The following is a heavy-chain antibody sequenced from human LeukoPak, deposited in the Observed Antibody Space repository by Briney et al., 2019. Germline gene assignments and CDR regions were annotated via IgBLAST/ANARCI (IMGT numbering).Heavy chain of an antibody. J-gene: IGHJ5*02. V-gene: IGHV4-59*01. D-gene: IGHD3-10*01. CDR1: GGSISSYY. Sequence: SETLSLTCTVSGGSISSYYWSWIRQPPRKGLEWIGYIYYSGSTNYNPSLKSRVTISVDTSKNQFSLKLSSVTAADTAVYYCARRHGSGSYYNNWFDPWGQGTLVTVSS. CDR2: IYYSGST. CDR3: ARRHGSGSYYNNWFDP.